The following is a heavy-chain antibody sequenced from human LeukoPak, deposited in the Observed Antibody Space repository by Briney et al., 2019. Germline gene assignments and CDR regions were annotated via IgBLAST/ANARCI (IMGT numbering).Heavy chain of an antibody. CDR1: GFTFSSYG. CDR3: ARVFMPYDTLDY. Sequence: TGGSLRLSCAASGFTFSSYGMHWVRQAPGKGLEWVAFIRYDGSNKYYADSVKGRFTIARDNSKNTLYLQMNSLRAEDTAVYYCARVFMPYDTLDYWGQGTLVTVSS. CDR2: IRYDGSNK. D-gene: IGHD3-22*01. J-gene: IGHJ4*02. V-gene: IGHV3-30*02.